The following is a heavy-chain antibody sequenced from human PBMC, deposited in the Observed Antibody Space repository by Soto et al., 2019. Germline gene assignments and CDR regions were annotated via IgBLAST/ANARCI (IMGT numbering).Heavy chain of an antibody. D-gene: IGHD3-10*01. Sequence: PGGSLRLSCAASGFSFTTYGMSWVRQAPGKGLEWVSDISSTGLYTYLADSVKGRFTISRDNSKNTLYLQMNSLRVDDTAVYFCTKSWFFEKNWFDPWGQGTLVTVSS. J-gene: IGHJ5*02. CDR1: GFSFTTYG. CDR3: TKSWFFEKNWFDP. CDR2: ISSTGLYT. V-gene: IGHV3-23*01.